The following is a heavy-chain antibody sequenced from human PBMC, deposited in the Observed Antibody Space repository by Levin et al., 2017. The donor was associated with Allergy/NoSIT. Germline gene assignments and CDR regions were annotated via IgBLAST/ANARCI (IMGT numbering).Heavy chain of an antibody. CDR2: IVVGSGNT. V-gene: IGHV1-58*01. D-gene: IGHD3-22*01. CDR3: AASDSSGPNAFDI. J-gene: IGHJ3*02. Sequence: SVKVSCKASGFTFTSSAVQWVRQARGQRLEWIGWIVVGSGNTNYAQKFQERVTITRDMSTSTAYMELSSLRSEDTAVYYCAASDSSGPNAFDIWGQGTMVTVSS. CDR1: GFTFTSSA.